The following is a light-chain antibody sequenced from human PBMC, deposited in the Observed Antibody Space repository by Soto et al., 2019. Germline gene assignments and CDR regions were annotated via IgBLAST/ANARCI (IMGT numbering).Light chain of an antibody. V-gene: IGKV3-20*01. CDR1: QSVSRR. CDR2: GAS. J-gene: IGKJ5*01. Sequence: EIVLTKSQGTLSFSPGGRSARSFRASQSVSRRLAWYQHRPGQSPRLLISGASMRASGVPVRFSGSGSGTDFTLTISRLEPEDFAVYYCQHYGETPITFGLGTRLEIK. CDR3: QHYGETPIT.